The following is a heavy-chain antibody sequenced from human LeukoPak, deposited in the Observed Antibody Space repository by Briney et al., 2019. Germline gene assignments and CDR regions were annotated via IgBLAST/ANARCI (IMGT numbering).Heavy chain of an antibody. CDR2: ISSGTINHS. J-gene: IGHJ6*02. D-gene: IGHD3-10*01. Sequence: GGSLRLSCKASGLIFGDYYMNWIRQAPGKGLECLSYISSGTINHSNYADSVKGRFIISRDNARNSLYLQMNSLSDEDTAVFYCARVLGRNYGSGSYIGMDVWGQGTTVTVSS. V-gene: IGHV3-11*06. CDR1: GLIFGDYY. CDR3: ARVLGRNYGSGSYIGMDV.